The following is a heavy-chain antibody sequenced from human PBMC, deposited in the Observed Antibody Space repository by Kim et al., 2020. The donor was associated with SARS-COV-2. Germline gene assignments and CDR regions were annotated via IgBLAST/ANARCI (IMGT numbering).Heavy chain of an antibody. Sequence: NPSLKSGVTNSVDTSKKRLSLKLSSVAAADTAVYYCARAYGSGSYYIFDYWGQGTLVTVSS. CDR3: ARAYGSGSYYIFDY. J-gene: IGHJ4*02. V-gene: IGHV4-31*02. D-gene: IGHD3-10*01.